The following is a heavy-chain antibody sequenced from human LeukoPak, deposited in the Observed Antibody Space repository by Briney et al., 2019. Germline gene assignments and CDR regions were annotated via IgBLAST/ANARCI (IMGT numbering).Heavy chain of an antibody. Sequence: GASVNVSCKASGYTFTSYDINWVRQATAQGLEWMGWMNPNSGNTGYAQKCQGRVTMTRNTTISTAYMELSSLRSEDTAVYYCARAATGYGDDGIDYWGQGTLVTVSS. CDR1: GYTFTSYD. J-gene: IGHJ4*02. V-gene: IGHV1-8*01. CDR3: ARAATGYGDDGIDY. D-gene: IGHD4-17*01. CDR2: MNPNSGNT.